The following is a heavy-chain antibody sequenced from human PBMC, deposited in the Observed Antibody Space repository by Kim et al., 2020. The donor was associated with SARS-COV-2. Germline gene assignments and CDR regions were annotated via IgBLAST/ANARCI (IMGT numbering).Heavy chain of an antibody. D-gene: IGHD6-13*01. Sequence: GGSLRLSCAASGFTFSSYAMSWVRQAPGKGLEWVSAISGSGGSTYYADSVKGRFTISRDNSKNTQYLQMNSLRAEDTAVYYCGKAEFAIAAAGRGDDYWGQGTLVTVSS. CDR2: ISGSGGST. J-gene: IGHJ4*02. V-gene: IGHV3-23*01. CDR3: GKAEFAIAAAGRGDDY. CDR1: GFTFSSYA.